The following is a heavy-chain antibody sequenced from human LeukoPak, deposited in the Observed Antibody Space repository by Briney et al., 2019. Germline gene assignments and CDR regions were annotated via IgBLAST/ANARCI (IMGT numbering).Heavy chain of an antibody. CDR3: ARVGDCGRASCYAIDY. D-gene: IGHD2-2*01. CDR2: IYSGGST. CDR1: GFTVSSNY. V-gene: IGHV3-66*01. J-gene: IGHJ4*02. Sequence: GGSLRLSCAASGFTVSSNYMSWVRQAPGKGLEWVSIIYSGGSTYYTDSVRGRFIISRDISKTTLYLQMNSLRAEDTAVYYCARVGDCGRASCYAIDYWGQGTLVTVSS.